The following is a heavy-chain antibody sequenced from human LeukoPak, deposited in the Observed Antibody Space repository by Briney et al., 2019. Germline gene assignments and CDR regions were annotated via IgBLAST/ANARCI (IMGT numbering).Heavy chain of an antibody. J-gene: IGHJ4*02. CDR2: INPNSGGT. CDR1: GYTFTGYY. CDR3: ARGGKQWLVSYDN. V-gene: IGHV1-2*02. D-gene: IGHD6-19*01. Sequence: ASVKVSCKASGYTFTGYYVHWVRQAPGQGLEWMGWINPNSGGTNYAQKFQGRVTMTRDTSISTAYMELSRLRSEDTAVYYCARGGKQWLVSYDNWDQGTLVTVSS.